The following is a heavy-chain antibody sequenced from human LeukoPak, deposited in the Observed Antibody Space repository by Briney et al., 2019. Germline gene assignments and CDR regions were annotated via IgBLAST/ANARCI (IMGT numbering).Heavy chain of an antibody. V-gene: IGHV4-34*01. CDR2: INHSGST. D-gene: IGHD4-11*01. J-gene: IGHJ6*02. CDR1: GGSFSGYY. CDR3: ARDSRYSNYPGGYYYYGMDV. Sequence: SETLSLTCAVYGGSFSGYYWSWIRQPPGKGLEWIGEINHSGSTNYNPSLKSRVTISVDTSKNQFSLKLSSVTAADTAVYYCARDSRYSNYPGGYYYYGMDVWGQGTTVTVSS.